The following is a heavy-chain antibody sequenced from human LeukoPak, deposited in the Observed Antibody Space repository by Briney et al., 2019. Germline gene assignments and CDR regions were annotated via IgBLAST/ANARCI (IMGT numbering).Heavy chain of an antibody. Sequence: PGGSLRLSCAASGFTFSNFNMNWVRQAPGKGLEWVSSISSSGTYIFYADSVEGRFTISRDNTENSLFLQMNSLRAEDTAAYYCARDPAEEWLLPRYFDSWGQGTLVTVSS. V-gene: IGHV3-21*01. J-gene: IGHJ4*02. D-gene: IGHD3-3*01. CDR1: GFTFSNFN. CDR2: ISSSGTYI. CDR3: ARDPAEEWLLPRYFDS.